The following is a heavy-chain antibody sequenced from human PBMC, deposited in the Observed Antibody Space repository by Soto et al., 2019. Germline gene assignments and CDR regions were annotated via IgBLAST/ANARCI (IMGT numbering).Heavy chain of an antibody. CDR1: DDSINRDKYY. V-gene: IGHV4-39*01. CDR3: ARLEGLATIAYYFDF. Sequence: QLQLQESGPGLVKPSETLSLTCSVSDDSINRDKYYWGWILPPPGKGLEWIGSIYYRGNAYYNPSLQTRDTISQEKSRCQFSLKLTSVTAADSAVYFCARLEGLATIAYYFDFWGPGALVTVSS. J-gene: IGHJ4*02. CDR2: IYYRGNA. D-gene: IGHD3-9*01.